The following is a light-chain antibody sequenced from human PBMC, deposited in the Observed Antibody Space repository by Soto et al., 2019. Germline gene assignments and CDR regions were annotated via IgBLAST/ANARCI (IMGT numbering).Light chain of an antibody. CDR1: QSVSSSH. J-gene: IGKJ4*01. CDR2: GAS. V-gene: IGKV3-20*01. Sequence: EIVLTQSPGTLSLSPGERATLSCRASQSVSSSHLAWYQQKPGQAPRLLIYGASSRATGIPDRFSGSGAGTDFTLTISRREPEDFVVYYCQQDGSSPPLTFGGGTKVEIK. CDR3: QQDGSSPPLT.